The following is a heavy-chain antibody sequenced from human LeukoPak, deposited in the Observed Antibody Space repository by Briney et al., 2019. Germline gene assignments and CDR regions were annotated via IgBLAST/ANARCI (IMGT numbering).Heavy chain of an antibody. V-gene: IGHV3-7*01. CDR2: IQQDGSEK. Sequence: GGSLRLSCAASGFTFSSYWMSWVRQAPGKGLEWVAIIQQDGSEKYYVDSVKGRFTTSRANAKNSLYLQRNSLRGEATAVYCRGIAYGLDPCVQGTVVTVSS. CDR3: GIAYGLDP. D-gene: IGHD4-17*01. CDR1: GFTFSSYW. J-gene: IGHJ5*02.